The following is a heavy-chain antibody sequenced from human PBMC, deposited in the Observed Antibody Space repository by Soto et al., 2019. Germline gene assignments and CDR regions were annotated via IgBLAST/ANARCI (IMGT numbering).Heavy chain of an antibody. CDR3: ARGGDTGYDPFDY. D-gene: IGHD5-12*01. CDR2: ISHSGST. CDR1: GGSVRGYF. V-gene: IGHV4-34*01. Sequence: ASETLSLTCAVHGGSVRGYFWSWIRQPPGKGLEWIGEISHSGSTKYNPSLKSRVTISVDTSKNQFSLELSSVTAADTAFYFCARGGDTGYDPFDYWGQGTLVTVSS. J-gene: IGHJ4*02.